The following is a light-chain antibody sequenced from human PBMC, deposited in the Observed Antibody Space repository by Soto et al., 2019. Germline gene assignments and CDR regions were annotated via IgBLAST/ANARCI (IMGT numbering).Light chain of an antibody. J-gene: IGKJ4*01. V-gene: IGKV3-11*01. Sequence: EIVLTQSPATLSLSPGERAVLSCRASQGVGTYLAWYQQRPGQAPRLLIYGASNRATGIPARFSGSGSGTDFTLTIGSVEPEDFAVYCCLQRNNGLTFGGGTKVEIK. CDR2: GAS. CDR1: QGVGTY. CDR3: LQRNNGLT.